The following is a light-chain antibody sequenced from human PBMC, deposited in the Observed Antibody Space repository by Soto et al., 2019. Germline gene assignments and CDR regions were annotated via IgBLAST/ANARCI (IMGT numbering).Light chain of an antibody. CDR1: SSDVGGYNY. J-gene: IGLJ2*01. V-gene: IGLV2-8*01. CDR3: SSYAASNNLGV. CDR2: EVS. Sequence: QSVLTQPPSASGSPGQSVTISCIGTSSDVGGYNYVSWYQQHPGKAPKLMIYEVSKRPSGVPDRFSGSKSGNTASLTVSGLQAEDEADYYGSSYAASNNLGVFGGGTKLTVL.